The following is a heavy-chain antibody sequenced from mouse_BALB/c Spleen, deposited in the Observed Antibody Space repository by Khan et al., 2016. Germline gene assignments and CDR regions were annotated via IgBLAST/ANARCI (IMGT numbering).Heavy chain of an antibody. D-gene: IGHD2-4*01. CDR2: IAVKSDNFGA. CDR3: SSSMITTFFDY. Sequence: VQLVETGGGLVRPGNSLKLSCVTSGFTFSNYRMHWLRQPPGKRLEWIAVIAVKSDNFGANYADSVKGRFTISRDASNSSVYLQMDRLREEDTATYYCSSSMITTFFDYWGQGTTLTVSS. V-gene: IGHV13-2*02. CDR1: GFTFSNYR. J-gene: IGHJ2*01.